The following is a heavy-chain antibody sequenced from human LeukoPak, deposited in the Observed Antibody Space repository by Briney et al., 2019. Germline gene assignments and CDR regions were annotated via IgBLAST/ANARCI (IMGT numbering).Heavy chain of an antibody. CDR2: ISGSGGGT. Sequence: EGSLRLSCAASGFTFNSYAMSWVRQAPGKGLEWVSGISGSGGGTYYADSVKGRFTISRDNSKNMLYLQMNSLRAEDTAVYYCAKSTGVVSRYYFDYWGQGTLVTVSS. D-gene: IGHD3-3*01. CDR3: AKSTGVVSRYYFDY. J-gene: IGHJ4*02. CDR1: GFTFNSYA. V-gene: IGHV3-23*01.